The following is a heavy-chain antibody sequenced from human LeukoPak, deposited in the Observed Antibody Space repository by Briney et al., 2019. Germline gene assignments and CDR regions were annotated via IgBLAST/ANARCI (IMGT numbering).Heavy chain of an antibody. CDR1: GGSISSYY. V-gene: IGHV4-59*01. J-gene: IGHJ4*02. D-gene: IGHD6-19*01. Sequence: QVQLQESGPGLVKPSETLSLTCTVSGGSISSYYWSWIRQPPGKGLEWIGYIYYSGSTNYNPSLKSRVTISVDTSKNQFSLKLSSVTAADTAVYYCAREGWDSFDYWGQGTLVTVSS. CDR2: IYYSGST. CDR3: AREGWDSFDY.